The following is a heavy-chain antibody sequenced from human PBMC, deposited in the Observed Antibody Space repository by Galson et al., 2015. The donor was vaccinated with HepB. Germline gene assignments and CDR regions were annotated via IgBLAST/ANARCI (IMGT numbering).Heavy chain of an antibody. J-gene: IGHJ4*02. D-gene: IGHD1-26*01. CDR1: GGTFSSYA. V-gene: IGHV1-69*01. Sequence: QSGAEVKKPGESLRISCKASGGTFSSYAISWVRQAPGQGLEWMGGIIPIFGTANYAQKFQGRVTITADESTSTAYMELSSLRSEDTAVYYCAATFRGRFDYWGQGTLVTVSS. CDR2: IIPIFGTA. CDR3: AATFRGRFDY.